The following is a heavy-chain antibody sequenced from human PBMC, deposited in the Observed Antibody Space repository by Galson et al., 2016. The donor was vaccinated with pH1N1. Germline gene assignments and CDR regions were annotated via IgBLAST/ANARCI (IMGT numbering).Heavy chain of an antibody. V-gene: IGHV3-7*01. D-gene: IGHD6-13*01. J-gene: IGHJ4*02. CDR1: GFTLTSYW. Sequence: SLRLSCAASGFTLTSYWISWVRQAPGKGLEWVANIKEDGSVNYYVDSVKGRVTISRDNANNSVYLQMNSLSAEDTAVYYCASAIAAAGSLWGQGTLVTVSS. CDR2: IKEDGSVN. CDR3: ASAIAAAGSL.